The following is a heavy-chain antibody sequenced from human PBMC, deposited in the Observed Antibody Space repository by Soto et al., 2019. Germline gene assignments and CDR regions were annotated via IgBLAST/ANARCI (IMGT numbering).Heavy chain of an antibody. V-gene: IGHV3-33*01. Sequence: QVQLVESGGGVIQPGKSLRLSCAASGFAFSADAMHWVRQAPGKGLEWVAVLWADGSRQFYLDSVKGRFSISRDNSKNTLYLPMNHLRIDDTAMYFCVRGIGYGVLSDSWGQGNLVSVSS. CDR2: LWADGSRQ. D-gene: IGHD5-18*01. J-gene: IGHJ4*02. CDR1: GFAFSADA. CDR3: VRGIGYGVLSDS.